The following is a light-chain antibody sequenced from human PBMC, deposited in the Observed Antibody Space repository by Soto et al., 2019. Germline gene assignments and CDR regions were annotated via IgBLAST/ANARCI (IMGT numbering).Light chain of an antibody. CDR3: TSYTTSNTLL. V-gene: IGLV2-14*03. CDR2: DVS. J-gene: IGLJ2*01. Sequence: QSVLTQPASVSGSPGQSIAISCTGTSSDVGAYNYVSWYQQHPGKAPKLMIYDVSNRPSGVSNRFSGSKFDNTASLTISGLQVEDEADYYCTSYTTSNTLLFGGGTKLTVL. CDR1: SSDVGAYNY.